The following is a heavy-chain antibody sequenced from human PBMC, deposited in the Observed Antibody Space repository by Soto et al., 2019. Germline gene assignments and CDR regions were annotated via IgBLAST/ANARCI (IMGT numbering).Heavy chain of an antibody. CDR3: AKGRLELRSDWFDP. CDR1: GYTFTSYY. D-gene: IGHD1-7*01. V-gene: IGHV1-46*01. Sequence: GASLMVSCKASGYTFTSYYMHWVRQAPGQGLEWMGIINPSGGSTSYAQKFQGRVTMTRDTSTSTVYMELSSLRSEDTAVYYCAKGRLELRSDWFDPWGQGTVGTVSS. J-gene: IGHJ5*02. CDR2: INPSGGST.